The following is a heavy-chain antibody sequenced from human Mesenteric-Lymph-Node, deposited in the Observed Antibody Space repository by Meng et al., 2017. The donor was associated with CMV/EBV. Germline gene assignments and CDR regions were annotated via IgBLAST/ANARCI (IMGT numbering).Heavy chain of an antibody. CDR1: GGSFSGYY. J-gene: IGHJ4*02. D-gene: IGHD3-10*01. CDR3: ARVTMVRGVITSDYFDY. CDR2: INHSGST. Sequence: SETLSLTCAVYGGSFSGYYWTWIRQPPGKGLEWIGEINHSGSTTYNPSLKSRVTISVDTSKNQFSLKLSSVTAADTAVYYCARVTMVRGVITSDYFDYWGQGTLVTVSS. V-gene: IGHV4-34*01.